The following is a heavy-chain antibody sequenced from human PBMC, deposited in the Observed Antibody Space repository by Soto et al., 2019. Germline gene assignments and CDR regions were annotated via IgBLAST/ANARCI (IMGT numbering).Heavy chain of an antibody. V-gene: IGHV1-3*01. J-gene: IGHJ4*02. CDR3: AREPDLDCSGGSCGDY. D-gene: IGHD2-15*01. Sequence: ASVKVSCKASGYTFTSYAMHWVRQAPGQRLEWMGWINAGNGNTKYSQKFQGRVTITRDTSASTAYMELSSLRSEDTAVYYCAREPDLDCSGGSCGDYWGQGTLVTVSS. CDR1: GYTFTSYA. CDR2: INAGNGNT.